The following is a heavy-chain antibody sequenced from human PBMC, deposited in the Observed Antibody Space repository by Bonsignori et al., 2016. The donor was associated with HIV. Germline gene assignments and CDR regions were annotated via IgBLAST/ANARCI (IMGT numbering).Heavy chain of an antibody. CDR3: ASAPFGYYDSSADFDY. CDR2: ISSSSSYI. CDR1: GFTFSSYS. J-gene: IGHJ4*02. Sequence: GGSLRLSCAASGFTFSSYSMNWVRQAPGKGLEWVSSISSSSSYIYYADSVKGRFTISRDNAKNSLYLQMNSLRAEDTAVYYCASAPFGYYDSSADFDYWGQGTLVTVSS. V-gene: IGHV3-21*01. D-gene: IGHD3-22*01.